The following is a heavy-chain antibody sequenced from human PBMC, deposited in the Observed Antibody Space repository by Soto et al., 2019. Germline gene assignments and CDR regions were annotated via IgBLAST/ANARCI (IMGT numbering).Heavy chain of an antibody. Sequence: PGGSLRLSCAASGLTFSSYAMHWVRQAPGKGLEWVAVISYDGNNKYYADSVKGRFTISRDNSKNTLYLQMNSLRAEDTAVYYCARDRVDVLRFLEWLLRAAGGMDVWGQGTTVTVSS. CDR3: ARDRVDVLRFLEWLLRAAGGMDV. CDR1: GLTFSSYA. V-gene: IGHV3-30-3*01. J-gene: IGHJ6*02. CDR2: ISYDGNNK. D-gene: IGHD3-3*01.